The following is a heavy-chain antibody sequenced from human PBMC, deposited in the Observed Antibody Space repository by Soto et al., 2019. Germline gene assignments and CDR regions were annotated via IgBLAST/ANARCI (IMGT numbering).Heavy chain of an antibody. V-gene: IGHV3-33*01. CDR2: IWYDGSNK. CDR1: GFTFSSYG. J-gene: IGHJ4*02. Sequence: QVQLVESGGGVVQPGRSLRLSCAASGFTFSSYGMHWVRQAPGKGLEWVAAIWYDGSNKYYADSVKGRFTISRDNSKNTLYLQMNSLRAEDTAVYYCAREVAHGVFDYWGQGTLVTVSS. CDR3: AREVAHGVFDY. D-gene: IGHD4-17*01.